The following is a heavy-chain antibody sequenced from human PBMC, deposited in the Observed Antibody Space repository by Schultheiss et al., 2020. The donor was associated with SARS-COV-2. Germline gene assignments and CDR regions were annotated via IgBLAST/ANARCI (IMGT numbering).Heavy chain of an antibody. CDR3: ARGRDTAMAYYYYGMDV. CDR1: GGSISSGGYY. Sequence: SETLSLTCTVSGGSISSGGYYWSWIRQHPGKGLEWIGYIYYSGSTNYNPSLKSRVTISVDTSKNQFSLKLSSVTAADTAVYYCARGRDTAMAYYYYGMDVWGQGTTVTVSS. V-gene: IGHV4-31*03. CDR2: IYYSGST. D-gene: IGHD5-18*01. J-gene: IGHJ6*02.